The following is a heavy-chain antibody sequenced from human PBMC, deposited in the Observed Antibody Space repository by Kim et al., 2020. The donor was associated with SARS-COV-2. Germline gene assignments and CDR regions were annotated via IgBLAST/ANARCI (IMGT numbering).Heavy chain of an antibody. V-gene: IGHV3-48*02. Sequence: YADSVKGRFTISRDNAKYSLYLQMNSLRDEDTAVYYCARGPLNGPFGMDVWGQGTTVTVSS. CDR3: ARGPLNGPFGMDV. J-gene: IGHJ6*02.